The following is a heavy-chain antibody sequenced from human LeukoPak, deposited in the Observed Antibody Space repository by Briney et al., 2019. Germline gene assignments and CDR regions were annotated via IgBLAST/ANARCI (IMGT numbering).Heavy chain of an antibody. J-gene: IGHJ4*02. D-gene: IGHD3-22*01. CDR2: INHRGST. CDR1: SESFSGYF. V-gene: IGHV4-34*01. CDR3: ARGSIYYGDSSAYFDY. Sequence: SETLSLTCGVYSESFSGYFWTYIRQPPGGGLEWIGDINHRGSTNYNPSLKSRVTISVDTSKNQFSLRLTSVTAADTAVYYCARGSIYYGDSSAYFDYWGQGSLATVSS.